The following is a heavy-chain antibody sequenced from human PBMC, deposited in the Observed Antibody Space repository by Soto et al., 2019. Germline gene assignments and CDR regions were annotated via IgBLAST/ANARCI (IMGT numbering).Heavy chain of an antibody. CDR1: GGSISSGGYS. V-gene: IGHV4-31*11. J-gene: IGHJ5*02. CDR3: ARVSRITMIVVAHDGWFDP. Sequence: SETLSLTCAVSGGSISSGGYSWSWIRQQPGKGMEWIGYIYYSGSTYYNPSLKSRVTISVDTSKNQFSLKLSSVTAADTAVYYCARVSRITMIVVAHDGWFDPWGQGTLVTVSS. CDR2: IYYSGST. D-gene: IGHD3-22*01.